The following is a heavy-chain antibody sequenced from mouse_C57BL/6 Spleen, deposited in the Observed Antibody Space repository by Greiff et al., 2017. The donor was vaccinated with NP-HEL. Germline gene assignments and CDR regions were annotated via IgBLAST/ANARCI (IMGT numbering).Heavy chain of an antibody. V-gene: IGHV1-26*01. CDR3: ANTVVAMDY. CDR1: GYTFTDYY. J-gene: IGHJ4*01. D-gene: IGHD1-1*01. Sequence: EVQLQQSGPELVKPGASVKISCKASGYTFTDYYMNWVKQSHGKSLEWIGDINPNNGGTSYNQKFKGKATLTVDKSSSTAYMELRSLTSEDSAVYYCANTVVAMDYWGQGTSVTVSS. CDR2: INPNNGGT.